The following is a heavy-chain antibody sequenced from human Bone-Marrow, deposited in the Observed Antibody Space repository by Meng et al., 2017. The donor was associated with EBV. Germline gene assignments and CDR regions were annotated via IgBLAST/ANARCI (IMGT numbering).Heavy chain of an antibody. D-gene: IGHD6-19*01. J-gene: IGHJ4*02. Sequence: EVQLVESGGXLVKPGVSLRLSCAACGFTFSSYSMNWVRPAPGKGLEWVSSISISSSYIYYADSVKGRFTISRDNAKNSLYLQMNSLRAEDTAVYYCARSHSGWYDWGQGTLVTVSS. CDR3: ARSHSGWYD. V-gene: IGHV3-21*01. CDR2: ISISSSYI. CDR1: GFTFSSYS.